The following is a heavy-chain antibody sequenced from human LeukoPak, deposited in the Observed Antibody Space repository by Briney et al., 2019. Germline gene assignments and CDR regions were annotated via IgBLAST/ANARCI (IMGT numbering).Heavy chain of an antibody. V-gene: IGHV4-59*01. CDR2: IYYGGST. CDR3: ARDTGAHFDY. D-gene: IGHD7-27*01. J-gene: IGHJ4*02. Sequence: SETLSLTCTVSGGSISSYYWSWIRQPPGKGLEWIGYIYYGGSTNYNPSLKSRLTISVDTSKNQFSLKLSSVTAADTAVYYCARDTGAHFDYWGQGTLVTVSS. CDR1: GGSISSYY.